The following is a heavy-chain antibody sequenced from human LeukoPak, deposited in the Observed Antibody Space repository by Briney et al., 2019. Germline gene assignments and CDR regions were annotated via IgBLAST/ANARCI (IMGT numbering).Heavy chain of an antibody. V-gene: IGHV3-74*01. CDR3: ARDPQSSSWYPNWFDP. CDR1: GFTLSSYW. CDR2: INIDGSNS. Sequence: PGGSLRLSCAASGFTLSSYWMHWVRQAPGKGLVWVSLINIDGSNSNYADSVKGRFTISRDNAKNTLYLQMNSLRAEDTAVYYCARDPQSSSWYPNWFDPWGQGTLVTVSS. J-gene: IGHJ5*02. D-gene: IGHD6-13*01.